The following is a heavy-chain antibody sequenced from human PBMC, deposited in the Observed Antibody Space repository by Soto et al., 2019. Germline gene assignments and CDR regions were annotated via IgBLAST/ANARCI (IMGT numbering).Heavy chain of an antibody. J-gene: IGHJ1*01. D-gene: IGHD6-13*01. CDR3: ARSRLDPDSSASWA. V-gene: IGHV1-8*01. CDR2: MNPDSGNI. CDR1: GYTFTNYD. Sequence: ASVKVSCKASGYTFTNYDIYWVRQASGQGLEWLGWMNPDSGNIGYGQTFQGRVTMTRNTSISTAYMEMGSLRSDDTAVYYCARSRLDPDSSASWAWGQGTLVTVSS.